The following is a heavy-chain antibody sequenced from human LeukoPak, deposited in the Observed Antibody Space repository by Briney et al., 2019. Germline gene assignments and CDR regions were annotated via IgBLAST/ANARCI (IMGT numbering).Heavy chain of an antibody. CDR1: GFTFSSYE. Sequence: GGSLRLSCAASGFTFSSYEMNWVRQAPGKGLEWVSYISSSGSTIYYADSVKGRFTISGDNAKNSLYLQMNSLRAEDTAVYYCARVGGITLALAPSPFPDYNYYYMDVWGKGTTVTVSS. V-gene: IGHV3-48*03. CDR2: ISSSGSTI. D-gene: IGHD3-10*01. CDR3: ARVGGITLALAPSPFPDYNYYYMDV. J-gene: IGHJ6*03.